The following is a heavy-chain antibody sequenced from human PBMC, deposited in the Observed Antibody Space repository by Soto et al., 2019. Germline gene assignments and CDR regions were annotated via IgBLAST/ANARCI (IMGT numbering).Heavy chain of an antibody. J-gene: IGHJ6*02. Sequence: EVQLVESGGGLVQPGGSLRLSCAASGFTFSSYDMHWVRQATGKGLEWVSAIGTAGDTYYPGSVKGRFTISRENAKNSLYLQMNSLRAGDTAVYYCAREAGTTGTTYGMDVWGQGTTVTVSS. V-gene: IGHV3-13*04. D-gene: IGHD4-17*01. CDR1: GFTFSSYD. CDR2: IGTAGDT. CDR3: AREAGTTGTTYGMDV.